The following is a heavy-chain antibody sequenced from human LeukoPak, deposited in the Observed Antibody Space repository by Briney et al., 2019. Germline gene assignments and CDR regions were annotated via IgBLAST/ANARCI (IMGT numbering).Heavy chain of an antibody. CDR3: VRHHTRGTAVALIDY. CDR1: GGSISSGRYY. J-gene: IGHJ4*02. V-gene: IGHV4-39*01. Sequence: SETLSLTCAVSGGSISSGRYYWGWIRQPPGKKLEWIGAISFSGTTYYNPSLKSRVTISVDTSKNQFSLKLTSVTAADTALYYCVRHHTRGTAVALIDYWGQGTLVTVSS. CDR2: ISFSGTT. D-gene: IGHD6-19*01.